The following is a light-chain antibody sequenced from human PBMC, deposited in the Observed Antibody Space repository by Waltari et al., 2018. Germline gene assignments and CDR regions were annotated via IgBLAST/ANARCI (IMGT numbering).Light chain of an antibody. CDR1: QTIDVY. V-gene: IGKV1-39*01. J-gene: IGKJ2*01. CDR3: QQSLDSPYT. CDR2: AAS. Sequence: DIQMTQSPSSLSASVGDTVTISCRASQTIDVYLNWYQQQPGKAPNRLIYAASTLLIGVPSRFSGFGSETEFTLTITGLQPEDFATYYCQQSLDSPYTFGQGTRLEI.